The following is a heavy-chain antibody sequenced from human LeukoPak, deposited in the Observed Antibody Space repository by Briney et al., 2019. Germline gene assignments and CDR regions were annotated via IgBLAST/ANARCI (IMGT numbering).Heavy chain of an antibody. Sequence: SVKVSCKASGGTFSSYAISWVRQAPGQGLEWMGGIIPIFGTANYAQKFQGRVTITADESTSTAYMELSSLRSEDTAVYYCARVTYYDFWSGYDYFDYWSQGILVTVSS. J-gene: IGHJ4*02. CDR1: GGTFSSYA. CDR3: ARVTYYDFWSGYDYFDY. CDR2: IIPIFGTA. V-gene: IGHV1-69*13. D-gene: IGHD3-3*01.